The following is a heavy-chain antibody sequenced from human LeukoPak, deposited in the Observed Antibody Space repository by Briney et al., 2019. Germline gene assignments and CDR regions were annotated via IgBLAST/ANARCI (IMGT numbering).Heavy chain of an antibody. CDR1: GFTFSDYY. D-gene: IGHD3/OR15-3a*01. CDR3: ARDGRGFDP. V-gene: IGHV3-74*01. CDR2: INSDGSST. J-gene: IGHJ5*02. Sequence: GGSLRLSCAVSGFTFSDYYMHWVRQAPGKGLVWVSRINSDGSSTTYADSVKGRFTISRDNAKNTLYLQMNSLRAEDTAVYYCARDGRGFDPWGQGTLVTVSS.